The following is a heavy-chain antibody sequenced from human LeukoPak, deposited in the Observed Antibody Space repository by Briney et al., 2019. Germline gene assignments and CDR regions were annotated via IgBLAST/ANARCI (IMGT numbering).Heavy chain of an antibody. J-gene: IGHJ5*02. V-gene: IGHV3-21*01. CDR1: GFTFSSYA. CDR2: VTGGGTTT. CDR3: AREFKSGYGMWA. Sequence: GGSLRLSCAASGFTFSSYAMSWVRQAPGKGLEWVSAVTGGGTTTSYADSVKGRFTISRDNAENSLHLQMNSLRADDTAVYYCAREFKSGYGMWAWGQGTLVTVSS. D-gene: IGHD5-18*01.